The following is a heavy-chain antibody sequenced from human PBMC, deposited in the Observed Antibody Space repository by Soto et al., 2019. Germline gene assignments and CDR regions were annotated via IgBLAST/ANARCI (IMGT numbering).Heavy chain of an antibody. J-gene: IGHJ3*02. D-gene: IGHD5-12*01. CDR2: IIPIFGTA. CDR1: GGTFSSYA. Sequence: SVKVSCKASGGTFSSYAISWVRQAPGQGLEWMGGIIPIFGTANYAQKFQGRVTITADESTSTAYMELSSLRSEDAAVYYCARGGRDGYTEEAFDIWGQGTMVTVSS. CDR3: ARGGRDGYTEEAFDI. V-gene: IGHV1-69*13.